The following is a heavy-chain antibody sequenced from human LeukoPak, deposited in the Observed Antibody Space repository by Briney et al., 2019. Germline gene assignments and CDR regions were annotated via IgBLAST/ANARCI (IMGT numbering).Heavy chain of an antibody. Sequence: TGGSLRLSCAASGFTFSSYSMNWVRQAPGKGLEWVSSISSSSSYIYYADSVKGRFTISRDNAKNSLYLQMNSLRAEDTAVYYCARDQYSSSWYYYYYGVDVWGQGTTVTVSS. J-gene: IGHJ6*02. V-gene: IGHV3-21*01. CDR3: ARDQYSSSWYYYYYGVDV. CDR2: ISSSSSYI. CDR1: GFTFSSYS. D-gene: IGHD6-13*01.